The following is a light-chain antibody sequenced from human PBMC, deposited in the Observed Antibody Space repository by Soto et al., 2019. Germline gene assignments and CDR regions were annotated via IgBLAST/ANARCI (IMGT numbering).Light chain of an antibody. CDR2: DAS. CDR1: QSVSSY. J-gene: IGKJ1*01. CDR3: QQRSNWPPT. V-gene: IGKV3-11*01. Sequence: IVLTQSPATLSLSPGERATLSYRASQSVSSYLAWYQQKPGQAPRLLIYDASNRATGIPARFSGSGSGTDFTLTISSLEPEDFAVYYCQQRSNWPPTFGQGTKVDIK.